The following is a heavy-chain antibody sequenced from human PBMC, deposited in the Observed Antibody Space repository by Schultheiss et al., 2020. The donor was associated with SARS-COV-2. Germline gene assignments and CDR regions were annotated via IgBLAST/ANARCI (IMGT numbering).Heavy chain of an antibody. CDR2: ISGSGGST. Sequence: GGSLRLSCAASGFTVSSNYMSWVRQAPGKGLEWVSAISGSGGSTYYADSVKGRFTISRDNSKNTLYLQMNSLRAEDTAVYYCARTEVGYDSSGYFDYWGQGTLVTVSS. D-gene: IGHD3-22*01. V-gene: IGHV3-53*01. CDR1: GFTVSSNY. J-gene: IGHJ4*02. CDR3: ARTEVGYDSSGYFDY.